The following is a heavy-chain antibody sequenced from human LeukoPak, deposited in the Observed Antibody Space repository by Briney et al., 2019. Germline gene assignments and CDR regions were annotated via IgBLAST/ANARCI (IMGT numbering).Heavy chain of an antibody. D-gene: IGHD3-10*01. CDR2: ISAYNGNT. J-gene: IGHJ5*02. CDR1: GYTFTSYG. Sequence: ASVKVSCKASGYTFTSYGISWVRQAPGQGLEWMGWISAYNGNTNYAQKLQGRVTMTTDTSTSTAYMELRSLRSDDTAVYYCASLAMVRGVSGWFDPWGQGTLVTVSS. V-gene: IGHV1-18*01. CDR3: ASLAMVRGVSGWFDP.